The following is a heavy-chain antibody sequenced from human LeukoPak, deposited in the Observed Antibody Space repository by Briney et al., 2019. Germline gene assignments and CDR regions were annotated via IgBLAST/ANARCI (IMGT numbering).Heavy chain of an antibody. CDR1: GGSISSSNW. CDR3: ARGAHVRMYDSNHNCFDP. J-gene: IGHJ5*02. CDR2: IYHSGST. Sequence: PSETLSLTCAVSGGSISSSNWWSWVRQPPGKGLEWIGEIYHSGSTNYNPSLKSRVTISVDKSKNQFSLKLSSVTAADTAVYYCARGAHVRMYDSNHNCFDPWGQGTLVTVSS. D-gene: IGHD3-22*01. V-gene: IGHV4-4*02.